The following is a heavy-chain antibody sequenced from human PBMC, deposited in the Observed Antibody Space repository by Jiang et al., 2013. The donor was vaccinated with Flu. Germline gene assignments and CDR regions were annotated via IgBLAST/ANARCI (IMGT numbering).Heavy chain of an antibody. Sequence: GAEVKKPGASVKVSCKASGYTFTSYYMHWVRQAPGQGLEWMGIINPSGGSTSYAQKFQGRVTMTRDTSTSTVYMELSSLRSEDTAVYYCARPQAKSPYGDPHFDYWGQGTLVTVSS. CDR1: GYTFTSYY. J-gene: IGHJ4*02. V-gene: IGHV1-46*01. CDR2: INPSGGST. D-gene: IGHD4-17*01. CDR3: ARPQAKSPYGDPHFDY.